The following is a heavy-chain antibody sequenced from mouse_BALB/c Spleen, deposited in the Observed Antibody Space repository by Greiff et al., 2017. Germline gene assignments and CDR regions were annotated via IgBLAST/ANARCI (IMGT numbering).Heavy chain of an antibody. J-gene: IGHJ1*01. D-gene: IGHD1-1*01. CDR1: GYTFTSYN. Sequence: QVQLQQSGAELVRSGASVKMSCKASGYTFTSYNMHWVKQTPGQGLEWIGYIYPGNGGTNYNQKFKGKATLTADTSSSTAYMQISSLTSEDSAVYYCARALYYYGRDWYFDVWGAGTTVTVSS. CDR2: IYPGNGGT. V-gene: IGHV1-12*01. CDR3: ARALYYYGRDWYFDV.